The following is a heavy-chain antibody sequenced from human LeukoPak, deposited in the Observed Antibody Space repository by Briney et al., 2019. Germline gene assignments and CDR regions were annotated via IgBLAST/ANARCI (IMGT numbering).Heavy chain of an antibody. CDR1: GFSFNIYT. J-gene: IGHJ1*01. D-gene: IGHD3-22*01. Sequence: GGSLRLSCAASGFSFNIYTMNWVRQAPGKGLEWVSSISSSGSYISQADSLKGRFTISRDNAQNSLYLQMNSLRAEDTAVYYCARGALYDSSGNRYFQPWGQGTLVTVSS. CDR2: ISSSGSYI. CDR3: ARGALYDSSGNRYFQP. V-gene: IGHV3-21*01.